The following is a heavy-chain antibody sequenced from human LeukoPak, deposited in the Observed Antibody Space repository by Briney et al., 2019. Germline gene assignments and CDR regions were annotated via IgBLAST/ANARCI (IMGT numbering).Heavy chain of an antibody. J-gene: IGHJ4*02. CDR3: ARDGISYGIDY. CDR2: IYYSGTT. Sequence: SETLSLTCTVSGAXISSGGYYWSWIRQHPGKGLEWIGYIYYSGTTYYNPSLKSRVTISVDTSENQFSLKLTSVTAADTAVYYCARDGISYGIDYWGQGTLVTVSS. CDR1: GAXISSGGYY. V-gene: IGHV4-31*03. D-gene: IGHD5-18*01.